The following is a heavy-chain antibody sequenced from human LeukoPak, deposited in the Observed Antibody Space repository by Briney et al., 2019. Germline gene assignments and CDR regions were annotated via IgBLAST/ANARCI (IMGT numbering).Heavy chain of an antibody. D-gene: IGHD1-26*01. CDR1: GGSISSYY. V-gene: IGHV4-59*01. J-gene: IGHJ4*02. CDR3: ARGIVGATHFDY. CDR2: IYYSGST. Sequence: SETLSLTCTVSGGSISSYYWSWIRQPPGKGLEWIGYIYYSGSTNHNPSLKSRVTISVDTSKNQFSLKLSSVTAADTAVYYCARGIVGATHFDYWGQGTLVTVSS.